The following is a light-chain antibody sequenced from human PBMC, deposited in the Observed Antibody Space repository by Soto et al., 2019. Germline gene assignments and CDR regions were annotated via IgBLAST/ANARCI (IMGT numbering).Light chain of an antibody. J-gene: IGKJ5*01. V-gene: IGKV3-15*01. CDR2: GAS. Sequence: VMTQSPATLSVSPGERVTLSCRPSESININLAWYQQKSGQAPRLLIYGASTRATGLPARFSGSGSGTEFTLIISSLQSEDSAFYYCQQYDNWPITFGQGTRLEIK. CDR3: QQYDNWPIT. CDR1: ESININ.